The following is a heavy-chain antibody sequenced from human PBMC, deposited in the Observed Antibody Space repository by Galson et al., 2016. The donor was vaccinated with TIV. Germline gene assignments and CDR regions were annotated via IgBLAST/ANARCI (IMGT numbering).Heavy chain of an antibody. V-gene: IGHV1-69*11. Sequence: ASGGKFSSYVISWVRQAPGQGLEWMGRIIPILGTTKYAQKFQGRVTITADESTDTAYVELNSLTSEDTAVSYCARATNSYDNWFDPWGQGTLVTVSS. J-gene: IGHJ5*02. D-gene: IGHD3-10*01. CDR2: IIPILGTT. CDR3: ARATNSYDNWFDP. CDR1: GGKFSSYV.